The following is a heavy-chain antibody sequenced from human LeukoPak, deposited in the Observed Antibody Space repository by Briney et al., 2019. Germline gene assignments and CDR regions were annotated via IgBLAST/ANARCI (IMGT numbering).Heavy chain of an antibody. J-gene: IGHJ5*02. CDR2: INHSGST. CDR3: ARAPGYSSSSGGLDP. D-gene: IGHD6-6*01. V-gene: IGHV4-34*01. CDR1: GGSISSYY. Sequence: SETLSLTCTVSGGSISSYYWSWIRQPPGKGLEWIGEINHSGSTNYNPSLKSRVTISVDTSKNQFSLKLSSVTAADTAVYYCARAPGYSSSSGGLDPWGQGTLVTVSS.